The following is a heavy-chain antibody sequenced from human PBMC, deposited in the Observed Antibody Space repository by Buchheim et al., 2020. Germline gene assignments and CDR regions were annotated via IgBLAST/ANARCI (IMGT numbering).Heavy chain of an antibody. Sequence: QVQLQESGPGLVKPSGTLSLTCAVSGGSISSSNWWSWVRQPPGKGLEWIGEIYHSGSTNYNPSLKSRVTISVDTSKNQFSLKLSSVTAADTAVYYCARELNSRIAVARNGGLFDYWGQGTL. CDR1: GGSISSSNW. CDR3: ARELNSRIAVARNGGLFDY. D-gene: IGHD6-19*01. V-gene: IGHV4-4*02. CDR2: IYHSGST. J-gene: IGHJ4*02.